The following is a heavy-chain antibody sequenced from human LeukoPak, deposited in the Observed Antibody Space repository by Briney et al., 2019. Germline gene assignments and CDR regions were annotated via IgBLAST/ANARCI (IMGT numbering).Heavy chain of an antibody. CDR3: ARMSGSRLPGY. D-gene: IGHD3-3*01. Sequence: GGSLRLSCAASEFTFSSHSMNWVRQTPGKGLEWVSYISSGSSARYYADSVKGRFTISRDDARNSLYLQMNSLRAEDTAVYYCARMSGSRLPGYWGQGTLVTVSS. V-gene: IGHV3-48*01. CDR2: ISSGSSAR. CDR1: EFTFSSHS. J-gene: IGHJ4*02.